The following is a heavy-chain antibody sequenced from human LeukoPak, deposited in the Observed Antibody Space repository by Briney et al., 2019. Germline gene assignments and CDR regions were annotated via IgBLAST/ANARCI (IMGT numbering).Heavy chain of an antibody. Sequence: SETLSLTRAVSGGSISSGGYSWSWIRQPPGKGLEWIGYIYHSGSTYYNPSLKSRVTISVDRSKNQFSLKLSSVTAADTAVYYCARATIASAFDIWGQGTMVTVSS. J-gene: IGHJ3*02. D-gene: IGHD5-12*01. CDR2: IYHSGST. CDR1: GGSISSGGYS. V-gene: IGHV4-30-2*01. CDR3: ARATIASAFDI.